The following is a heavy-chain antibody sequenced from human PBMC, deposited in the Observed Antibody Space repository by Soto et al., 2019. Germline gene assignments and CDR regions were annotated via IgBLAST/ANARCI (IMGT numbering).Heavy chain of an antibody. J-gene: IGHJ1*01. CDR3: ATHSPDSAYGSS. V-gene: IGHV4-39*01. D-gene: IGHD3-22*01. CDR1: GGSISSSSYY. Sequence: SETLSLTCTVSGGSISSSSYYWGWVRQPPGKGLEWIGGIYYSGSTYYNPSLKSRVTISVDTSKTQFSLKLSSVTAADSAVFSCATHSPDSAYGSSWGPDTLLPVSS. CDR2: IYYSGST.